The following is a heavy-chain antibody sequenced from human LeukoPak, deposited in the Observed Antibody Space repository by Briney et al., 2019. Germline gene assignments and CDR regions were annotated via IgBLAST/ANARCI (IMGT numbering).Heavy chain of an antibody. D-gene: IGHD3-22*01. CDR1: GYTFTGYY. J-gene: IGHJ6*03. CDR3: ARDRYYDSSGYYEYYYYYMDV. Sequence: ASVKVSCKASGYTFTGYYTHWVRQAPGQGLEWMGRINPNSGGTNYAQKFQGRVTMTRDTSISTAYMELSRLRSDDTAVYYCARDRYYDSSGYYEYYYYYMDVWGKGTTVTVSS. CDR2: INPNSGGT. V-gene: IGHV1-2*06.